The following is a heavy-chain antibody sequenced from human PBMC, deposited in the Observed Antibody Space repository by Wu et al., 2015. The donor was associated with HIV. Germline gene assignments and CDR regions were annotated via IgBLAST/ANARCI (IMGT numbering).Heavy chain of an antibody. CDR1: GYTFINNF. V-gene: IGHV1-46*01. CDR2: INPRTDST. Sequence: QVQLVQSRAGVKKPGASVKVSCTASGYTFINNFLHWVRQAPGQGPEWMGLINPRTDSTTYAQPFEGRLTIARDTSKNTVYMELSSLKSEDTAVYYCARGMYSSSWYLKEDDAFDIWGQGTMVTVSS. D-gene: IGHD6-13*01. CDR3: ARGMYSSSWYLKEDDAFDI. J-gene: IGHJ3*02.